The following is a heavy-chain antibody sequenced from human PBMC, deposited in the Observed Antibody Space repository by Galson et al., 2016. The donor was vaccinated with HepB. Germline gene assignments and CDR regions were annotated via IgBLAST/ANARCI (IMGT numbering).Heavy chain of an antibody. V-gene: IGHV3-30*04. CDR1: GFTFSSFP. CDR2: ISHDGTNK. J-gene: IGHJ6*02. Sequence: SLRLSCAASGFTFSSFPIHWVRQAPGEGLEWVAVISHDGTNKYYADSVKGRFTISRDDSNHTVYLQMNSLKPEDTAVYYCARDGLYCGSTSCYLDVWGQGTTVTVSS. CDR3: ARDGLYCGSTSCYLDV. D-gene: IGHD2-2*01.